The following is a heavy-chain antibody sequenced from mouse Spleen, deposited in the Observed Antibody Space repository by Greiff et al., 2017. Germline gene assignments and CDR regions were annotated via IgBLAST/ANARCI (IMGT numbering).Heavy chain of an antibody. D-gene: IGHD2-5*01. CDR2: IRSKSNNYAT. J-gene: IGHJ1*03. CDR1: GFSFNPYA. CDR3: VRHRVYSNYGWYFDV. Sequence: GGGLVQPKGSLKLSCAASGFSFNPYAMNWVRQAPGKGLEWVARIRSKSNNYATYYADSVKERFTISRDDSESMLYLQMNNLTTEDTAMYYCVRHRVYSNYGWYFDVWGTGTTVTVAS. V-gene: IGHV10-1*01.